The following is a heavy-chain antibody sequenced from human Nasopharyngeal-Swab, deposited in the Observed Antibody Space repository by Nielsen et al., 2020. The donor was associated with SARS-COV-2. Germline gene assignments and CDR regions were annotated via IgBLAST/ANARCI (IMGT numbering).Heavy chain of an antibody. D-gene: IGHD3-10*01. Sequence: GGSLRLSCAASGFTFSSYGMNWVRQAPGKGLEWVSSISSSSSYIYYADSVKGRFTISRDNAKNSLYLQMNSLRAEDTAVYYCARDYYGSGSYLYYYYGMDVWGQGTTVTVSS. V-gene: IGHV3-21*01. J-gene: IGHJ6*02. CDR2: ISSSSSYI. CDR1: GFTFSSYG. CDR3: ARDYYGSGSYLYYYYGMDV.